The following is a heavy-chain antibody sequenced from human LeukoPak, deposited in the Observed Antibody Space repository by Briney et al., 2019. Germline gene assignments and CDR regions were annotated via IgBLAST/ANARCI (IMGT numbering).Heavy chain of an antibody. J-gene: IGHJ4*02. V-gene: IGHV1-24*01. D-gene: IGHD5-24*01. CDR1: GYTLTDLS. Sequence: ASVKVSCKVSGYTLTDLSMHWVRQAPGKGLEWMGGFDPEEGEIIYAQKFQGRVTMTEDTSTDTAYMELSSLRSEDTAVYYCARWAVATCSFDYWGQGTLVTVSS. CDR3: ARWAVATCSFDY. CDR2: FDPEEGEI.